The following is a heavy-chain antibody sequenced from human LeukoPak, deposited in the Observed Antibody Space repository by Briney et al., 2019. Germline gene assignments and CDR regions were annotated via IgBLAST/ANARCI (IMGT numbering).Heavy chain of an antibody. V-gene: IGHV3-30-3*01. CDR3: ARDGPGYWYFDL. CDR2: ISYDGSNK. J-gene: IGHJ2*01. Sequence: GRSLRLSCAASGFTLSSYAMHWVRQAPGKGLEWVAVISYDGSNKYYADSVKGRFTISRDNSKNTLYLQMNSLRAEDTAVYYCARDGPGYWYFDLWGRGTLVTVSS. CDR1: GFTLSSYA.